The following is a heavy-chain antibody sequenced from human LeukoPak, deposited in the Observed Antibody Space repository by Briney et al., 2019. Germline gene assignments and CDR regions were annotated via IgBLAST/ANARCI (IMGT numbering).Heavy chain of an antibody. V-gene: IGHV3-21*01. D-gene: IGHD6-6*01. Sequence: GGSLRLSCAASGFTFSSYSMNWVRQAPGKGLEWVSSTSSSSSYIYYADSVKGRFTISRDNAKNSLYLQMNSLRAEDTAVYYCARGHIAARLDPWGQGTLVTVSS. J-gene: IGHJ5*02. CDR1: GFTFSSYS. CDR3: ARGHIAARLDP. CDR2: TSSSSSYI.